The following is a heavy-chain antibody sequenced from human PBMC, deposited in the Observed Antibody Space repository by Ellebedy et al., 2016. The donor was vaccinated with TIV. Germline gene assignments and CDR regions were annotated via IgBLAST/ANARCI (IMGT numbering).Heavy chain of an antibody. Sequence: AASVKVSCKASGYTFTGHYMHWVRQAPGHGLGWMGWINPDSGGTKYAQKFQGRVTMTRDTSVSTAYMELSRLRSDDTAVYYCARDVKQQLAKTDWFDPWGKGTLVTVSS. CDR2: INPDSGGT. J-gene: IGHJ5*02. V-gene: IGHV1-2*02. CDR3: ARDVKQQLAKTDWFDP. CDR1: GYTFTGHY. D-gene: IGHD6-13*01.